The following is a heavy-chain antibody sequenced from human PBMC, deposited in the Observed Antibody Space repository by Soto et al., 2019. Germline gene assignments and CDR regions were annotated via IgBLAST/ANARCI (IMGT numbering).Heavy chain of an antibody. CDR1: GYTFVSYG. J-gene: IGHJ5*02. D-gene: IGHD3-22*01. Sequence: ASVKVSCKTSGYTFVSYGISWVRQAPGQGLEWMGWISPYNGNTNFAQRFQGRVTLTTDTSTDIVYMDLGSLKSDDTAVYYCARDQYFFDSSGYYDHWGQGTLVTASS. CDR3: ARDQYFFDSSGYYDH. V-gene: IGHV1-18*04. CDR2: ISPYNGNT.